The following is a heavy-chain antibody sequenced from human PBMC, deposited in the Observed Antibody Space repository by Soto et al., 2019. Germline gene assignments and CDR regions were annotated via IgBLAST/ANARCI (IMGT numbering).Heavy chain of an antibody. J-gene: IGHJ4*02. Sequence: QLQLQESGSGLVKPSQTLSLTCAVSGGSISSGGYSWSWIRQPPGKGLEWIGYIYHSGSTYYNPSLKSRVTIPVERSKNQFPLKLGSVTAADTAVYYCASAGGLGAVAADYWGQGTLVTVSS. CDR1: GGSISSGGYS. CDR3: ASAGGLGAVAADY. V-gene: IGHV4-30-2*01. D-gene: IGHD6-19*01. CDR2: IYHSGST.